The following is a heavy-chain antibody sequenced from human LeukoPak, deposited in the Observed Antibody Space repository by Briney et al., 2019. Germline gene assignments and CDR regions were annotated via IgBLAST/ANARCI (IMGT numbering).Heavy chain of an antibody. CDR1: GGSISSSTYY. CDR3: ASMLRVDTAMPTLDY. CDR2: IFYSGST. Sequence: SETLSLTCTVSGGSISSSTYYWGWIRQSPGKGLEWIGSIFYSGSTYYNPSLKSRVTISVDTSKNQFSLKLSSVTAADTAVYYCASMLRVDTAMPTLDYWGQGTLVTVSS. J-gene: IGHJ4*02. V-gene: IGHV4-39*07. D-gene: IGHD5-18*01.